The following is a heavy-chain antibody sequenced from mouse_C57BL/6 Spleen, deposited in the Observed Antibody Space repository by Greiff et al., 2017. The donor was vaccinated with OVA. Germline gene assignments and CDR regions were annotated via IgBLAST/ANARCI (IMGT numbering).Heavy chain of an antibody. CDR3: ARVGTGLDY. D-gene: IGHD4-1*01. Sequence: EVQLVESGPGLVKPSQSLSLPCSVPGYSITSGYSWHWIRQFPGNKLEWMGYISYDGSNNYNPSLKNRISITRDTSKNQFFLKLNSVTTEDTATYYCARVGTGLDYWGQGTTLTVSS. CDR2: ISYDGSN. CDR1: GYSITSGYS. J-gene: IGHJ2*01. V-gene: IGHV3-6*01.